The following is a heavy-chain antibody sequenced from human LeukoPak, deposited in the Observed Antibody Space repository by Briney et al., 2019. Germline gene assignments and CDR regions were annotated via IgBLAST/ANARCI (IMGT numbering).Heavy chain of an antibody. D-gene: IGHD1-26*01. J-gene: IGHJ4*02. CDR1: GGAISIYY. CDR2: MYYSGSA. CDR3: ARKSGSYSNPFDY. V-gene: IGHV4-59*08. Sequence: PSWTLSLTFTVSGGAISIYYGSWIRQPPGRGLEGRGYMYYSGSAKYDPSLKSRGTISVDTSKTQFSLKLSSVTAADTAVYYCARKSGSYSNPFDYWGQGTLVTVSS.